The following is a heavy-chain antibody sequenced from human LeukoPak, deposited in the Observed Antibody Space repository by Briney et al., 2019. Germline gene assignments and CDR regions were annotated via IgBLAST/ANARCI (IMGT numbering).Heavy chain of an antibody. Sequence: GASVKVSCKASGYTXTGYYMHGVRQAPGQGLEWMGWINPNSGGTNYAQKFQGRVTMTRDTSISTAYMELSRLRSDDTAVYYCARLGCSGGSCYYYWGQGTLVTVSS. V-gene: IGHV1-2*02. J-gene: IGHJ4*02. CDR1: GYTXTGYY. D-gene: IGHD2-15*01. CDR3: ARLGCSGGSCYYY. CDR2: INPNSGGT.